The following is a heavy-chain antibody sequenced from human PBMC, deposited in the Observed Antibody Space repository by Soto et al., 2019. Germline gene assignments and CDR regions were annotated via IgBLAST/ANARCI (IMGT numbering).Heavy chain of an antibody. J-gene: IGHJ5*02. V-gene: IGHV4-4*02. CDR2: IYHSGST. CDR3: ARSAPLGYCTNGVCYAAPNWFDP. CDR1: GGSISSSNW. D-gene: IGHD2-8*01. Sequence: KASETLSLTCAVSGGSISSSNWWSWVRQPPGKGLEWIGEIYHSGSTNYNPSLKSRVTISVDKSKNQFSLKLSSVTAADTAVYYCARSAPLGYCTNGVCYAAPNWFDPWGQGTLVTVSS.